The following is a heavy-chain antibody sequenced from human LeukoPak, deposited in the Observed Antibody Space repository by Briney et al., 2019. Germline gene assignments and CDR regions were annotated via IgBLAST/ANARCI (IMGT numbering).Heavy chain of an antibody. D-gene: IGHD3-10*01. CDR1: GFTFSSYW. Sequence: PGGSLGLSCAASGFTFSSYWMHWVRQAPGKGLVWVSRINSDGSSTSYADSVKGRFTISRDNAKNTLYLQMNSLRAEDTAVYYCARDMVAITMVRGVSRGIDYWGQGTLVTVSS. J-gene: IGHJ4*02. CDR2: INSDGSST. CDR3: ARDMVAITMVRGVSRGIDY. V-gene: IGHV3-74*01.